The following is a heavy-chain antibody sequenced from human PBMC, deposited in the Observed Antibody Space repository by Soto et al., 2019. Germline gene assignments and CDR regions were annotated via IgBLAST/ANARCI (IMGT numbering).Heavy chain of an antibody. D-gene: IGHD6-19*01. J-gene: IGHJ6*02. V-gene: IGHV1-69*13. CDR2: IIPIFGTA. Sequence: SVKVSCKASGGTFSSYAISWVRQAPGQELEWMGGIIPIFGTANYAQKFQGRVTITADESTSTAYMELSSLRSEDTAVYYCARDLLGGSPYSSSPRYYYYYYGMDVWGQGTTVTVSS. CDR3: ARDLLGGSPYSSSPRYYYYYYGMDV. CDR1: GGTFSSYA.